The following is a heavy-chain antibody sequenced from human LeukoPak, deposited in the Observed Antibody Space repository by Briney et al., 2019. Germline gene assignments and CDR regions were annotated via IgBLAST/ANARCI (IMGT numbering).Heavy chain of an antibody. J-gene: IGHJ4*02. V-gene: IGHV3-74*01. CDR2: IKTDGSIT. D-gene: IGHD6-6*01. CDR3: ARLGVYSSSWHFDY. CDR1: GFTVSSNY. Sequence: AGGSLRLSCAASGFTVSSNYMSWVRQAPGKGLEWVSRIKTDGSITDYADSVKGRFTISRDNAKNTLYLQMNSLRAEDTALYYCARLGVYSSSWHFDYWGQGTLVTVSS.